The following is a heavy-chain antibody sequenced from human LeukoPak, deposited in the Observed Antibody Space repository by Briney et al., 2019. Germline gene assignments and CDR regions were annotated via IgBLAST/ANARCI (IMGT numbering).Heavy chain of an antibody. Sequence: GGSLRLSCATSGFTFSTFGMHWVRQAPGKGLEWVAVISYDGSNKYYGDSVKGRFTISRDNSKNTLYLQMNSLRAEDTAVYYCAKKFPGTVAAGPDHWGQGTLVTVSS. CDR1: GFTFSTFG. J-gene: IGHJ4*02. V-gene: IGHV3-30*18. D-gene: IGHD6-13*01. CDR3: AKKFPGTVAAGPDH. CDR2: ISYDGSNK.